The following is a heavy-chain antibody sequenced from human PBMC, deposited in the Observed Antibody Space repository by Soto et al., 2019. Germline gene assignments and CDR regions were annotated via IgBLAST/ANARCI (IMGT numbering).Heavy chain of an antibody. CDR3: ARGYDFWSGYSGESWFDP. V-gene: IGHV1-18*01. CDR1: GYTFNSYG. D-gene: IGHD3-3*01. J-gene: IGHJ5*02. Sequence: ASVKVSCKASGYTFNSYGISWVRQAPGQGLEWMGWISAYNGDTNYAQKLQGRVTMTTDTSTSTAYMELRSLRSDDTAVYYCARGYDFWSGYSGESWFDPWGQGTLVTVSS. CDR2: ISAYNGDT.